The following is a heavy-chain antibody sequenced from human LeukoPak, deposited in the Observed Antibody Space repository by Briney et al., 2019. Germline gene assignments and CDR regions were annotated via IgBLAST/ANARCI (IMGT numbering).Heavy chain of an antibody. D-gene: IGHD3-22*01. J-gene: IGHJ5*02. CDR2: INSDGSST. Sequence: PGGSLRLSCAASGFTFSSYWMHWVRHAPGKGLVWVSRINSDGSSTSYADSVKGRFTISRDNAKNTLYLQMNSLRAEDTAVYYCARGPIDYYDSSGLSWFDPWGQGTLVTVSS. CDR1: GFTFSSYW. CDR3: ARGPIDYYDSSGLSWFDP. V-gene: IGHV3-74*01.